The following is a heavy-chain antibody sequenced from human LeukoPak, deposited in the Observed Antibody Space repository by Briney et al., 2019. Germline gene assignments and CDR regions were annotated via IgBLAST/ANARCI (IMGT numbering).Heavy chain of an antibody. J-gene: IGHJ4*02. V-gene: IGHV3-30*18. D-gene: IGHD6-13*01. CDR3: AKDSSRWAFDY. CDR1: GVTLSSYG. Sequence: GGSLRLSCTGSGVTLSSYGMHWVRQAPGKGLEWVAVTSYDGTNEYHADSVKGRFTVSRDNSKSTLYLQMNSLRIEDTAVYFCAKDSSRWAFDYWGQGTLVTVSS. CDR2: TSYDGTNE.